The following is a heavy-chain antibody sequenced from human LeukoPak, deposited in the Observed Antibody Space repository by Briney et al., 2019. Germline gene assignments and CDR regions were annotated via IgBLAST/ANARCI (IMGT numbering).Heavy chain of an antibody. CDR3: ARRGTDWGLFDY. D-gene: IGHD1-7*01. V-gene: IGHV4-39*01. CDR2: IHYRGST. CDR1: GGSISSSFYY. Sequence: SETLSLTCTVSGGSISSSFYYWGWIRQPPGKGLEWIGSIHYRGSTYYNPSLKSRVTISIDTSKNQLSLKLTSVIAADTAVYYCARRGTDWGLFDYWGQGTLVTVSS. J-gene: IGHJ4*02.